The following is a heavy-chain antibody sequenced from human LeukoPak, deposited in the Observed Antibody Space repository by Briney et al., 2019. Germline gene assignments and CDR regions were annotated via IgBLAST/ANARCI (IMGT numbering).Heavy chain of an antibody. CDR1: GFTFDDYG. CDR3: ARSYDSSGYPDAFDI. CDR2: INWNGGST. V-gene: IGHV3-20*01. J-gene: IGHJ3*02. D-gene: IGHD3-22*01. Sequence: GGSPRLSCAASGFTFDDYGMSWVRQAPGKGLEWVSGINWNGGSTGYADSVKGRFTIPRDNAKNSLYLQMNSLRAEDTALYHCARSYDSSGYPDAFDIWGQGTMVTVSS.